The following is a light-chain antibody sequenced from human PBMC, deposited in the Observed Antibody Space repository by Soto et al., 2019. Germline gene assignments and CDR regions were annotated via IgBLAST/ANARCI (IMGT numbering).Light chain of an antibody. CDR1: SSDVGGYNY. Sequence: QSALTQPASESGSPGQSITISCTETSSDVGGYNYVSWYQQHPGKAPKLMLYEVSNRPSGVSNRFSGSKSGNTASLTISGLQAEDEADYYCSSYTSSSTLVFGTGTKLTVL. V-gene: IGLV2-14*01. CDR3: SSYTSSSTLV. CDR2: EVS. J-gene: IGLJ1*01.